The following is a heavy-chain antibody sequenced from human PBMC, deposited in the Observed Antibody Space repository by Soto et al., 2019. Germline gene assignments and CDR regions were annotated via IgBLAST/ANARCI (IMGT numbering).Heavy chain of an antibody. V-gene: IGHV2-5*02. Sequence: QITLKESGPTLVIPTQTLTLTCTFSGFSLNTRGVGVGWIRQPPGKALEWVALIHWDDEKRYSPSLRNTLTIXKDTSKNQVVLIMANRDPVDTATYYCASRPFVLGRGWNVDFWGQGILVTVSS. J-gene: IGHJ4*02. CDR1: GFSLNTRGVG. D-gene: IGHD6-19*01. CDR3: ASRPFVLGRGWNVDF. CDR2: IHWDDEK.